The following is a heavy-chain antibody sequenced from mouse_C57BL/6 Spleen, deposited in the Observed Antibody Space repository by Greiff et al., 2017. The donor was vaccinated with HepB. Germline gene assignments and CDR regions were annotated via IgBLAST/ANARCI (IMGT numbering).Heavy chain of an antibody. V-gene: IGHV5-4*01. CDR3: AREGRRTGTGDY. D-gene: IGHD4-1*01. J-gene: IGHJ2*01. CDR1: GFTFSSYA. Sequence: EVKLVESGGGLVKPGGSLKLSCAASGFTFSSYAMSWVRQTPEKRLEWVATISDGGSYTYYPDTVKGRFTISRDNAKNNLYLQMSHLKSEDTAMYYCAREGRRTGTGDYWGQGTTLTVSS. CDR2: ISDGGSYT.